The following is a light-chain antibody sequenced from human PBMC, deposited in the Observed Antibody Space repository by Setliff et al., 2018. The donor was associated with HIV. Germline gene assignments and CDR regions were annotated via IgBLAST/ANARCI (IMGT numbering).Light chain of an antibody. V-gene: IGLV7-46*01. Sequence: QAVVTQEPSLTVSPGGTVTLTCGSSTGAVTSGHYPYWFQHKPGQAPRTLIYDTTNKHSWTPARFSGSLLGGKAALTLSGPQPEDEAEYYCLLSCSGALVFGTGTKVTVL. CDR1: TGAVTSGHY. J-gene: IGLJ1*01. CDR3: LLSCSGALV. CDR2: DTT.